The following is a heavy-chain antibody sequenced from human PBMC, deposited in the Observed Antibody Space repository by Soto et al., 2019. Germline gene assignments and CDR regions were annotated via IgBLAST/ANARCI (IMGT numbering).Heavy chain of an antibody. CDR3: ARDGIEYSSSWTPFDP. V-gene: IGHV1-2*02. CDR2: INPNSGGT. Sequence: ASVKVSCKYCGYTFTGYYMHWVRQAPVQGLEWMGWINPNSGGTNYAQKFQGRVTMTRDTSISTAYMELSRLRSDDTAVYYCARDGIEYSSSWTPFDPWGQGTLVTVSS. J-gene: IGHJ5*02. D-gene: IGHD6-13*01. CDR1: GYTFTGYY.